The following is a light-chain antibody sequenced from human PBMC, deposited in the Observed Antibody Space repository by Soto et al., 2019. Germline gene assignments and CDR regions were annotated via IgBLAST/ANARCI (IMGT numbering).Light chain of an antibody. J-gene: IGLJ2*01. CDR3: SSYAGSNNLL. Sequence: QPVLTQPPSASGSPGQSVTISCTGTSSDVGGYNYVSWYQQHPGKAPKLMIYEVSKRPSGVPDRFSGSQSGNTASLTVSGLQAEDEADYYCSSYAGSNNLLFGGGTQLTVL. V-gene: IGLV2-8*01. CDR1: SSDVGGYNY. CDR2: EVS.